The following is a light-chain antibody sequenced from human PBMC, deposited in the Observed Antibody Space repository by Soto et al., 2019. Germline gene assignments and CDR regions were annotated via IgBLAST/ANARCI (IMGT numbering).Light chain of an antibody. Sequence: DIQMTQSPSSLSASVRDRVTITCRASQSISSYLNWYQQKPGKAPKLLIYAASSLQSGVPSRFSGSGSGTNFTLTISRLKPEDFATYYCEQSYSTPLTFGGGTKVDIK. CDR1: QSISSY. V-gene: IGKV1-39*01. CDR3: EQSYSTPLT. J-gene: IGKJ4*01. CDR2: AAS.